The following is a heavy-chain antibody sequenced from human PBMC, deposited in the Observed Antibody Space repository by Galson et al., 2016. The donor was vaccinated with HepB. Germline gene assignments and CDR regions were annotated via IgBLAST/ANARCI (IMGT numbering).Heavy chain of an antibody. D-gene: IGHD3-3*01. CDR3: ARGQNFWSGRYYYGMDV. V-gene: IGHV3-23*01. CDR2: ISGSGHST. Sequence: SLRLSCAASGFTLRTDTMSWVRQAPGKGLEWVSGISGSGHSTYYADSVKGRFTISRDNSKNTLYLQMNSLRAEDTAVYYRARGQNFWSGRYYYGMDVWGQGTTVTVSS. CDR1: GFTLRTDT. J-gene: IGHJ6*02.